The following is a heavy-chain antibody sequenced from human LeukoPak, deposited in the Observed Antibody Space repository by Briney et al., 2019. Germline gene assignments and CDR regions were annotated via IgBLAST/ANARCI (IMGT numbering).Heavy chain of an antibody. CDR1: GGSISSYY. V-gene: IGHV4-4*07. J-gene: IGHJ3*02. Sequence: PSETLSLTCTVSGGSISSYYWSWLRQPAGKGLEWIGRIYTSGSTNYNPSLKSRVTMSVDTSKNQFSLKLSSVTAADTAVYYCARVLPPYDFDWLSVGAFDIWGQGTMVTVSS. D-gene: IGHD3-9*01. CDR3: ARVLPPYDFDWLSVGAFDI. CDR2: IYTSGST.